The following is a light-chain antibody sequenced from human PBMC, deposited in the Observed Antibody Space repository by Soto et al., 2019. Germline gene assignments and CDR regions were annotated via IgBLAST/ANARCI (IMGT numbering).Light chain of an antibody. CDR3: QQYNSSPT. CDR1: QSISSW. CDR2: KAS. Sequence: DIQMTQSRSILSASVGDRVTITCRASQSISSWLAWYQQKPGKAPKLLIYKASSLESGVPSRFSGSGSGTEFTLTISSLQPDDFATYYCQQYNSSPTFGQGTKEEIK. V-gene: IGKV1-5*03. J-gene: IGKJ1*01.